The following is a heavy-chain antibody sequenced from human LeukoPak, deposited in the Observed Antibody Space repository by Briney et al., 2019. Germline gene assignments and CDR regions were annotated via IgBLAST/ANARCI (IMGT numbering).Heavy chain of an antibody. V-gene: IGHV3-15*01. J-gene: IGHJ6*03. Sequence: PGGSLRLSCAASGFTFSNAWMSWVRQAPGKGLEWVGRIKSKTDGGTTDYAAPVKGRFTISRDDSKNTLYLQMNSLKTEDTAVYYCTTSVWKHGRLYYYYIDVWGKGTTVTVSS. CDR3: TTSVWKHGRLYYYYIDV. CDR2: IKSKTDGGTT. D-gene: IGHD1-1*01. CDR1: GFTFSNAW.